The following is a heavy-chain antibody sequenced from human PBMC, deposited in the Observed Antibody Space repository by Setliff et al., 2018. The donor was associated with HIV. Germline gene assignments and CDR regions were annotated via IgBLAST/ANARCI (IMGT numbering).Heavy chain of an antibody. J-gene: IGHJ4*02. V-gene: IGHV4-39*07. Sequence: PSETLSLTCTVSGGSISSTNYYWGWIRQTPGKGLEWIGSIYYSGTTYYNPSLKSRVTMSVDTSTSRLSLKVTSVTAADTAVYYCGRLSETAMASFDSWGQGTLVTVSS. CDR3: GRLSETAMASFDS. D-gene: IGHD5-18*01. CDR2: IYYSGTT. CDR1: GGSISSTNYY.